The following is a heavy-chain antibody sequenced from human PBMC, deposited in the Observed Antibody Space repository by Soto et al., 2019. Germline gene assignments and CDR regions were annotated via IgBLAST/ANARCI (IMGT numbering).Heavy chain of an antibody. J-gene: IGHJ4*02. CDR3: ARGTGGRTD. CDR1: GYTFTSYY. CDR2: ITPIFGTA. Sequence: GASVKVSCKASGYTFTSYYMHWVRQAPGQGLEWMGGITPIFGTANYAQKFQGRVTITADESTSTAYMELSSLRSEDTAVYYCARGTGGRTDWGQGTLVTVSS. V-gene: IGHV1-69*13. D-gene: IGHD2-8*02.